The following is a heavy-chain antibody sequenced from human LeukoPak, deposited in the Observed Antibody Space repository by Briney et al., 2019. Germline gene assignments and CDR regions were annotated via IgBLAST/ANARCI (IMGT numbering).Heavy chain of an antibody. CDR3: AKDEYCGGDCYIQH. V-gene: IGHV3-23*01. Sequence: GGSLRLSCAASGFTFSGYAMSWVRQAPGKGLEWVSVISGSGGSTYYADSVKGRFTISRDNSKNTLYLQMNSLRAEDTAVYYCAKDEYCGGDCYIQHWGQGTLVTVSS. J-gene: IGHJ1*01. D-gene: IGHD2-21*02. CDR2: ISGSGGST. CDR1: GFTFSGYA.